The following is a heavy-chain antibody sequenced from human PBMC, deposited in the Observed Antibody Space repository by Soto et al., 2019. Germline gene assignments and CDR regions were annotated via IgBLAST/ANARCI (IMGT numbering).Heavy chain of an antibody. CDR3: ARGRDAASQFYSPHGMDV. CDR1: GYTFTNYD. J-gene: IGHJ6*02. CDR2: MNPNNGRT. Sequence: QVPLVQSGAEVKKPGASVKVSCRASGYTFTNYDINWVRQATGQGLEWMGWMNPNNGRTNYAPKFQGRVTMTRDTSTSTAYMELSSLTSEDTAIYFCARGRDAASQFYSPHGMDVWGQGTMVTVSS. V-gene: IGHV1-8*01. D-gene: IGHD2-15*01.